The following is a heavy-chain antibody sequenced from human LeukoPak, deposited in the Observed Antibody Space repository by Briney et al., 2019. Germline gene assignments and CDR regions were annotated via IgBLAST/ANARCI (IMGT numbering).Heavy chain of an antibody. CDR3: ACYYYDTSGYYKNVY. J-gene: IGHJ4*02. CDR2: IYISGST. D-gene: IGHD3-22*01. V-gene: IGHV4-61*02. CDR1: GASISSGSYY. Sequence: SETLSLTCTVSGASISSGSYYWSWIRQPAGKGLEWIGRIYISGSTNYNPSLKSRVTISLDTSKNQFSLRLSSVTAADTAVYYCACYYYDTSGYYKNVYWGQGTLVTVSS.